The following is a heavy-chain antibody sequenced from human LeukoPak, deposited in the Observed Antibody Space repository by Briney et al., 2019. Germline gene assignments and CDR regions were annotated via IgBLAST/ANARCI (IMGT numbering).Heavy chain of an antibody. CDR1: GFTFSSYG. CDR2: IWYDGSNK. V-gene: IGHV3-33*01. J-gene: IGHJ4*02. D-gene: IGHD2-21*02. CDR3: ARDLSLIVKCLLQHDY. Sequence: PGRSLRLSCVASGFTFSSYGMHWVRQAPGRGLEWVAVIWYDGSNKYYADSVKGRFTISRDNSKNTLYLQMNSLRAEDTAVFHCARDLSLIVKCLLQHDYWGQGTLVTVSS.